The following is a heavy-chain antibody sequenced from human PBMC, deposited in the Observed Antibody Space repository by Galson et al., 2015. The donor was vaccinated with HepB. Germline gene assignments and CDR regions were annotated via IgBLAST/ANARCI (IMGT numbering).Heavy chain of an antibody. CDR1: GFSFRSYV. D-gene: IGHD3-22*01. Sequence: SLRLSCAASGFSFRSYVINWVRQAPGRGLEWVSGISGSGGSTYYADSVKGRFTISRDNSKNTLYLQMNSLRVEDTAIYYCAKYQDYHESSGYYYGSMMDHWGQGTLVTVSP. CDR2: ISGSGGST. J-gene: IGHJ4*02. CDR3: AKYQDYHESSGYYYGSMMDH. V-gene: IGHV3-23*01.